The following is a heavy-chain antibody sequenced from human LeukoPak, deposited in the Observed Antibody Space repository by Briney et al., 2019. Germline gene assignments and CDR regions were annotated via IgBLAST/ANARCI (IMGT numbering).Heavy chain of an antibody. J-gene: IGHJ6*02. D-gene: IGHD3-10*01. CDR1: GYTFTGYY. CDR3: ARWKSVGWFGEDYGMDV. Sequence: ASVKVSCKASGYTFTGYYMHWVRQAPGQGLEWMGRINPNSGGTNYAQKFQGWVTMTRDTSISTAYMELSRLRSDDTAVYYCARWKSVGWFGEDYGMDVWGQGTTVTVSS. V-gene: IGHV1-2*04. CDR2: INPNSGGT.